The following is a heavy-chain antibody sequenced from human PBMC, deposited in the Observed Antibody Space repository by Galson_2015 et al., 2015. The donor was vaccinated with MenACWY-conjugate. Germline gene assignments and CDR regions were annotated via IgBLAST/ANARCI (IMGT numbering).Heavy chain of an antibody. V-gene: IGHV3-49*03. CDR2: IRTKTYGGAV. CDR3: ARAYEVLTDYFSKTFAAY. Sequence: SLRLSCAESGFTFDDYPITWFRQAPGKGLEWVAFIRTKTYGGAVEYATSVVGRFAVSRDYSKSIDYLQMNSLKIEDTAVYYCARAYEVLTDYFSKTFAAYWGQGVRVTVSS. CDR1: GFTFDDYP. J-gene: IGHJ4*02. D-gene: IGHD3-9*01.